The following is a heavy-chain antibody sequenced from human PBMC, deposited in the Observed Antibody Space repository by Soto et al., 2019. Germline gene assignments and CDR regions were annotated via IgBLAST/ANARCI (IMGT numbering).Heavy chain of an antibody. D-gene: IGHD6-6*01. CDR1: GFTFSSYA. CDR2: ISASAATT. CDR3: AKLGAYSTSAIDS. V-gene: IGHV3-23*01. J-gene: IGHJ4*02. Sequence: GGTLRLSCAPSGFTFSSYAMSWVRQAPGKGLEWVSTISASAATTYYADSVKGRFTISRDNSKNTLFVQMNSLRAEDTAIYYCAKLGAYSTSAIDSWGQGALVTVSS.